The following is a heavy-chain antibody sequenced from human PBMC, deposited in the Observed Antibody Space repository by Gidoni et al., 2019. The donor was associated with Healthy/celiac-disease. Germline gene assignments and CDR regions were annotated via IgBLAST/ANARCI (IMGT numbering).Heavy chain of an antibody. CDR2: VSSSSSYI. J-gene: IGHJ4*02. CDR1: GFTFRSYS. Sequence: EVQLVESGGGLVKPGGFLRLSCAASGFTFRSYSMNWVRQAPGKGLEWVSSVSSSSSYIYYADAVKGRFTISRDNAKNSLYLQMNSLRAEDTAVYYCAADRPSIAARPPDYWGQGTLVTVSS. D-gene: IGHD6-6*01. CDR3: AADRPSIAARPPDY. V-gene: IGHV3-21*01.